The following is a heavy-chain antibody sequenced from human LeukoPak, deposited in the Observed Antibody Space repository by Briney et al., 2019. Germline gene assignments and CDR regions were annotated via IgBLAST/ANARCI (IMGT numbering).Heavy chain of an antibody. V-gene: IGHV3-23*01. CDR3: AKFVVRGVIIGYYSDY. CDR2: ISGSGGST. Sequence: PGGSLRLSCAASGFTFSSYGMSWVRQAPGKGLEWVSAISGSGGSTYYADSVKGRFTISRDNSKNTLYLQMNSLRAEDTAVYYCAKFVVRGVIIGYYSDYWGQGTLVTVSS. J-gene: IGHJ4*02. CDR1: GFTFSSYG. D-gene: IGHD3-10*01.